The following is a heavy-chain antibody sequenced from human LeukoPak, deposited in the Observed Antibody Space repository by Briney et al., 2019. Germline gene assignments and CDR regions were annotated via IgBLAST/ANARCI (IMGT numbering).Heavy chain of an antibody. V-gene: IGHV3-7*01. D-gene: IGHD6-19*01. CDR1: GFTSSSYW. CDR3: AREGSGWYRAFDY. CDR2: RKQDGSEN. Sequence: GGPLRLPCSASGFTSSSYWVSWFRRAPGKGLEGVANRKQDGSENFYVDSVKGRFTISRDNAKNSLYLPMNSLRAEDTAVYYCAREGSGWYRAFDYWGQGTLVTVSS. J-gene: IGHJ4*02.